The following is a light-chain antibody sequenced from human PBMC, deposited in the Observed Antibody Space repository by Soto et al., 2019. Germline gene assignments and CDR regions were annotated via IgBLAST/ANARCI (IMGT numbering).Light chain of an antibody. CDR1: QSVSSN. V-gene: IGKV3-15*01. CDR3: QQYNNWPYT. Sequence: EIVMTQSPATLSVSPGDRATLSCRASQSVSSNLAWYQQRPGQAPRLLIYGAATRATDIPARFSGSGSGTEFTLSISNLQSGDFALYYCQQYNNWPYTFGQGTRLEIK. J-gene: IGKJ5*01. CDR2: GAA.